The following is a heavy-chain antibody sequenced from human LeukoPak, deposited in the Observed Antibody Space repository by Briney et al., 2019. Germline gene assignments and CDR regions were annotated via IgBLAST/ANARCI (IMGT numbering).Heavy chain of an antibody. V-gene: IGHV3-21*01. J-gene: IGHJ4*02. CDR3: ARDHRPDSGYDFAY. Sequence: GGTLRLSCAASGFTFSSCGMSWVRQAPGKGLEWVSSISSSSSYIYYADSVKGRFTISRDNAKNSLYLQMNSLRAEDTAVYYCARDHRPDSGYDFAYWGQGTLVTVSS. D-gene: IGHD5-12*01. CDR2: ISSSSSYI. CDR1: GFTFSSCG.